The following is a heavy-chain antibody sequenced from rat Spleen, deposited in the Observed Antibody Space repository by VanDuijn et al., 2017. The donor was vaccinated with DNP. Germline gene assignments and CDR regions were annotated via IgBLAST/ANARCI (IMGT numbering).Heavy chain of an antibody. J-gene: IGHJ4*01. CDR2: VNTGGGIT. Sequence: EVQLVESGGGLVQPGNSLKLSCAASGFTFSDYAMAWVRQSPKKGLEWVASVNTGGGITYYRDSVKGRFIVSRDNAKSTLYLQVDSLRSEDTATYYCITFEGRNAWGQGTSVTVSS. CDR3: ITFEGRNA. V-gene: IGHV5S23*01. CDR1: GFTFSDYA. D-gene: IGHD1-10*01.